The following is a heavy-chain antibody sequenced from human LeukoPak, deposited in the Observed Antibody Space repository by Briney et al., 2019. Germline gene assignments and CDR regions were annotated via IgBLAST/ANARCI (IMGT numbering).Heavy chain of an antibody. CDR1: GDSVSINSVA. J-gene: IGHJ4*02. D-gene: IGHD1-1*01. Sequence: SRTLSLTCAISGDSVSINSVAYNWLRQSPSRGLEWLGSTYYRSKGNYEYAVSVRSRITVNLDTSKNQFSLQLNSVTPDDTAVYYCARAVIGTTRYFESWGQGTLVTVSS. V-gene: IGHV6-1*01. CDR2: TYYRSKGNY. CDR3: ARAVIGTTRYFES.